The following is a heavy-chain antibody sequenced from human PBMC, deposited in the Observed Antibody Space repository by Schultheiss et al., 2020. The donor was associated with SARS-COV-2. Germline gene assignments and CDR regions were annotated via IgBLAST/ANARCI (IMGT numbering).Heavy chain of an antibody. CDR1: GFTVSSNY. CDR3: ARKGPSYPDAFDI. J-gene: IGHJ3*02. V-gene: IGHV3-21*01. CDR2: ISSSSSYI. Sequence: GGSLRLSCAASGFTVSSNYMNWVRQAPGKGLEWVSSISSSSSYIYYADSVKGRFTISRDNAKNSLYLQMNSLRAEDTAVYYCARKGPSYPDAFDIWGQGTMVTVSS. D-gene: IGHD2-2*01.